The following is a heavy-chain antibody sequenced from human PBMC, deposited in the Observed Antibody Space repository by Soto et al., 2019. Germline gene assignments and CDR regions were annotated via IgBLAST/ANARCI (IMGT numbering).Heavy chain of an antibody. CDR3: AGSDFWSGYSGGAFDI. CDR2: IWYDGSNK. CDR1: GFTFSSYG. Sequence: SLRLSCAASGFTFSSYGMHWVRQAPGKGLEWVAVIWYDGSNKYYADSVKGRFTISRDNSKNTLYLQMNSLRAEDTAVYYCAGSDFWSGYSGGAFDIWGQGTMVTVSS. J-gene: IGHJ3*02. V-gene: IGHV3-33*01. D-gene: IGHD3-3*01.